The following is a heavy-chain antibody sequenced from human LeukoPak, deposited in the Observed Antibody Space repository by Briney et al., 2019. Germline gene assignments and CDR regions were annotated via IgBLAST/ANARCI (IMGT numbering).Heavy chain of an antibody. D-gene: IGHD6-13*01. J-gene: IGHJ4*02. CDR1: GGSISSYY. CDR3: AAEQQLALVY. V-gene: IGHV4-59*01. CDR2: IYYSGST. Sequence: SETLSLTCTVSGGSISSYYWSWIRQPPGKGLEWIGYIYYSGSTNYNPSLKSRVTISVDTSKNQFSLKLSSVTAADTAVCYCAAEQQLALVYWGQGTLVTVSS.